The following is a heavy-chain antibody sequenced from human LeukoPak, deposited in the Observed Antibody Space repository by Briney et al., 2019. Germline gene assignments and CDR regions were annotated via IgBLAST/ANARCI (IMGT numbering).Heavy chain of an antibody. CDR1: GGSISSYY. J-gene: IGHJ4*02. V-gene: IGHV4-59*01. Sequence: SETLSLSCTVSGGSISSYYWSWIRQPPGKGLEWIGYIYYSGSTNYNPSLKSRVTISVDTSKNQFSLRLSSVTAADTAVYYCARGYDYVWGSHRALGYWGQGTLVTVSS. D-gene: IGHD3-16*02. CDR3: ARGYDYVWGSHRALGY. CDR2: IYYSGST.